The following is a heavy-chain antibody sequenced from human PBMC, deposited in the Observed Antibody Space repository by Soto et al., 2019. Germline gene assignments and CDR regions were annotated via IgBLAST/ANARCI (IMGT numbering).Heavy chain of an antibody. CDR1: GVTFSTYA. CDR3: AKVTDDN. J-gene: IGHJ4*02. Sequence: GGSLRLSCAASGVTFSTYAMSLVRQAPGKGLKLVSAIVGSVGSTYSAHSVKVRFTIYRDNSKNTLYLQMNSLRAEDTAVYYCAKVTDDNWGQGALVTVSS. V-gene: IGHV3-23*01. CDR2: IVGSVGST.